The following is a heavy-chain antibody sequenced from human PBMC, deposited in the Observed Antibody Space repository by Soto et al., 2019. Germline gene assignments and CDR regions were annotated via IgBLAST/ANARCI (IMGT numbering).Heavy chain of an antibody. Sequence: EVQLVESGGGLVQPGRSLRLSCAASGFTFDDYAMHWVRQAPGKGLEWVSGISWNSGSIGYADSVKGRFTISRDNAKNSLYLQMNSLRAEDTALYYCAKDGETYDHCSSTSCPMDVWGKGTTVTVSS. CDR3: AKDGETYDHCSSTSCPMDV. J-gene: IGHJ6*03. D-gene: IGHD2-2*01. CDR2: ISWNSGSI. CDR1: GFTFDDYA. V-gene: IGHV3-9*01.